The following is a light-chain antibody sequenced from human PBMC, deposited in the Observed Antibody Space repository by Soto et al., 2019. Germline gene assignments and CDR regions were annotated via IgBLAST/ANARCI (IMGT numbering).Light chain of an antibody. V-gene: IGLV2-8*01. Sequence: QSALTQPPSASGSPGQSVTISCPRNSSDVGGYNYVSWYQQHPGKAPKLMIYEVSKRPSGVPDRFAGSKSGNPASLTVSGLQAEDEADYYCSSYAGSNNFDVFGTGIKVTVL. J-gene: IGLJ1*01. CDR1: SSDVGGYNY. CDR3: SSYAGSNNFDV. CDR2: EVS.